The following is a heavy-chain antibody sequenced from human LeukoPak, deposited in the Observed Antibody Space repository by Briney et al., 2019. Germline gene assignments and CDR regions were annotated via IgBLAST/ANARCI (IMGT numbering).Heavy chain of an antibody. CDR3: AKTQDSGIAVAGVDY. CDR2: ISGSGGST. D-gene: IGHD6-19*01. CDR1: GFTFTSYA. Sequence: GGSLRLSCAASGFTFTSYAMIWVRQAPGQGLEWVSAISGSGGSTYYAGSVKGRFTISRDNSKSTLYLQMNGLRAEDKVVYYCAKTQDSGIAVAGVDYWGQGPLVPVSS. V-gene: IGHV3-23*01. J-gene: IGHJ4*02.